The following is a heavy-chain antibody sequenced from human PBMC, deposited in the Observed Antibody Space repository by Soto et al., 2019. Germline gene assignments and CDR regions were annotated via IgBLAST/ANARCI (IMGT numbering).Heavy chain of an antibody. D-gene: IGHD3-22*01. CDR3: AAHYYYDSSGYLYFQH. J-gene: IGHJ1*01. CDR2: IIPILGIA. Sequence: ASVKVSCKASGGTFSSYAISWVRQAPGQGLEWMGRIIPILGIANYAQKFQGRVTITADKSTSTAYMELSSLRSEDTAVYYCAAHYYYDSSGYLYFQHWGQGTLVTVSS. CDR1: GGTFSSYA. V-gene: IGHV1-69*04.